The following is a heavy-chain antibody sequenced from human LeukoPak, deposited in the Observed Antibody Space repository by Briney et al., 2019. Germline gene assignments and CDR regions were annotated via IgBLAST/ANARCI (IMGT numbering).Heavy chain of an antibody. Sequence: SETLSLTCAVSGDSISSGGYSWSWVRQPPGKGLEWIGYIYSSGRSYYNPSLQSRVTISVDTSKNEFSLKVTSVTAADTAVYYCARDPYDSGIWDQGTLVTVSS. CDR1: GDSISSGGYS. V-gene: IGHV4-30-4*07. D-gene: IGHD3-10*01. CDR2: IYSSGRS. CDR3: ARDPYDSGI. J-gene: IGHJ4*02.